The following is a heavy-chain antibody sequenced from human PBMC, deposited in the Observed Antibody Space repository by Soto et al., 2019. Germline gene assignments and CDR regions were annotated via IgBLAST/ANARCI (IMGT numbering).Heavy chain of an antibody. CDR2: ISGSGGST. Sequence: GGSLRLSCAASGFTFSSYAMSWVRQAPGKGLEWVSAISGSGGSTYYADSVKGRFTISRDNSKNTLYLQMNSLRAEDTAVYYCAKGAHTFGGVIVPVDYWGQGTLVTVSS. D-gene: IGHD3-16*02. CDR3: AKGAHTFGGVIVPVDY. V-gene: IGHV3-23*01. J-gene: IGHJ4*02. CDR1: GFTFSSYA.